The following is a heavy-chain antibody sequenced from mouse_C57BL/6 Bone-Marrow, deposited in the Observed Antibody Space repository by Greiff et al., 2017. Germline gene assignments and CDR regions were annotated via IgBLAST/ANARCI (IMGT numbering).Heavy chain of an antibody. CDR1: GFPFSDFY. CDR3: ARDAGIGSSPLYWYFDV. CDR2: RRNKANDYPT. V-gene: IGHV7-1*01. D-gene: IGHD1-1*01. J-gene: IGHJ1*03. Sequence: EVHLVESGGGLVQSGRSLRLSCATSGFPFSDFYMEWVRQAPGTGLEWIAARRNKANDYPTEYSASVKGRFIVSRDTSQSILYLQMNALRAEDTAIYYCARDAGIGSSPLYWYFDVWGTGTTVTVSS.